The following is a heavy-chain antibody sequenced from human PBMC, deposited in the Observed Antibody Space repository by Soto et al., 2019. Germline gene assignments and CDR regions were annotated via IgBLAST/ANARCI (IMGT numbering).Heavy chain of an antibody. J-gene: IGHJ6*02. CDR3: ARDIGIAAARDYYYYYGMDV. D-gene: IGHD6-13*01. CDR2: IYSGGST. V-gene: IGHV3-66*01. Sequence: GGSLRLSYAASGFTVSSNYMSWVRQAPGKGLEWVSVIYSGGSTYYADSVKGRFTISRDNSKNTLYLQMNSLRAEDTAVYYCARDIGIAAARDYYYYYGMDVWGQGTTVTVSS. CDR1: GFTVSSNY.